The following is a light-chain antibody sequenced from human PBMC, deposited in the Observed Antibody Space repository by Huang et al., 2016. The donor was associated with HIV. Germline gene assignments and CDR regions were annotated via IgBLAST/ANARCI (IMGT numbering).Light chain of an antibody. CDR2: ATS. Sequence: AIRITQSPSSLSASTGDKVSITCRASQDINTYLAWYQQKPGKPPSLLIYATSTLQSGGPSRFSGSGSGTDFTLTITHLQSEDFATYYCRQYYSFPLTFGQGSQVEV. J-gene: IGKJ1*01. CDR3: RQYYSFPLT. V-gene: IGKV1-8*01. CDR1: QDINTY.